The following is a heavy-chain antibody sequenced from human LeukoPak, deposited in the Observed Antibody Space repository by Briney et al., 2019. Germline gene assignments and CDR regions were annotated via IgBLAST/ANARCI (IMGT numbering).Heavy chain of an antibody. CDR1: GDTFTSHG. Sequence: ASVKVSCKASGDTFTSHGISWVRPAPGQGLEWMGWINPNSGGTNYAPTFQGRVTMTRATSISTASMELGRLRSDDTAVYYCARVRYDFWSGYSPHFFDCWGQGALVAVSS. J-gene: IGHJ4*02. D-gene: IGHD3-3*01. CDR2: INPNSGGT. V-gene: IGHV1-2*02. CDR3: ARVRYDFWSGYSPHFFDC.